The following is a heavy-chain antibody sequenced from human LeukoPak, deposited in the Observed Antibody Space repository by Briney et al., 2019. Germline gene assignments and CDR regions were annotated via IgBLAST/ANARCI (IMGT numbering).Heavy chain of an antibody. J-gene: IGHJ6*03. Sequence: SETLSLTCTVSGGSIRSSTYDWGWIRQPPGKGLEWIGNVYYSGNIYCNPSLKHRVTISVDSSKNQFSLKLTSVTAADTAIYYCATRSYFYHYMDVWGKGTTVTVSS. V-gene: IGHV4-39*01. CDR3: ATRSYFYHYMDV. CDR1: GGSIRSSTYD. CDR2: VYYSGNI.